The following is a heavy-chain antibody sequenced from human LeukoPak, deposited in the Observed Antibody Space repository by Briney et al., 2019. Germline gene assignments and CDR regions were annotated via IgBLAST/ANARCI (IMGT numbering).Heavy chain of an antibody. Sequence: GGSLRLSCAASGFTFSSYAMSWVRQAPGKGLEWVSLISWDGGSTYYADSVKGRFTISRDNSKNSLYLQMNSLRTEDTALYYCAKDPGEGMDVWGQGTTVTVSS. V-gene: IGHV3-43*02. D-gene: IGHD3-10*01. J-gene: IGHJ6*02. CDR1: GFTFSSYA. CDR3: AKDPGEGMDV. CDR2: ISWDGGST.